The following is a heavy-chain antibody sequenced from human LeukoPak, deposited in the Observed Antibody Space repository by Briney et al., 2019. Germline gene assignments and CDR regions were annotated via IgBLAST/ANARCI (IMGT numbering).Heavy chain of an antibody. J-gene: IGHJ4*02. CDR3: AILGYCSGGSCYHAIYFDY. Sequence: GGSLRLSCAASGATFSDYAMSWVRQAPGKGLEWVSDISGRGDSTYYADSVKGRFTISRDKSKNTVYLQMNSRRAEDTAVYYWAILGYCSGGSCYHAIYFDYWGQGTLVTVSS. D-gene: IGHD2-15*01. V-gene: IGHV3-23*01. CDR2: ISGRGDST. CDR1: GATFSDYA.